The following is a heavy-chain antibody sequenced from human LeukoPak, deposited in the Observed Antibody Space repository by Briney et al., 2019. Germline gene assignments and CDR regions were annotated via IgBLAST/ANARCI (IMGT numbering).Heavy chain of an antibody. Sequence: GWSLRLSCIASGFNFGGYYMGWIRQAPGKGLAWVSYISDDSYRTPYGDSVKGRFTISRDNAKNSLYLQMDILRVEDTAVYYCARARGLGIGAHFDYWGQGTLVTVSS. CDR2: ISDDSYRT. CDR3: ARARGLGIGAHFDY. CDR1: GFNFGGYY. V-gene: IGHV3-11*01. D-gene: IGHD4-17*01. J-gene: IGHJ4*02.